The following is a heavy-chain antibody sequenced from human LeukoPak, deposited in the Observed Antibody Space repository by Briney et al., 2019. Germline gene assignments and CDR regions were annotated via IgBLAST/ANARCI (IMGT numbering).Heavy chain of an antibody. J-gene: IGHJ4*02. CDR3: AKDMSSLYSSSPYFDY. Sequence: GGSLRLSCAAPGFTFDDYAMHWVRQAPGKGLEWVSGITWNSATTGYADSVKGRFTISRDNAKNSLYLQMNSLRAEDTAFYYCAKDMSSLYSSSPYFDYWGQGTLVTVSS. V-gene: IGHV3-9*01. CDR2: ITWNSATT. CDR1: GFTFDDYA. D-gene: IGHD6-6*01.